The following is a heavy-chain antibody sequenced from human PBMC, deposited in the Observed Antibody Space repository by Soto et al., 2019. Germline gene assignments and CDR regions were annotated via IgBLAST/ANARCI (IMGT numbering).Heavy chain of an antibody. J-gene: IGHJ4*02. Sequence: QITLKESGPTLVKPTQTLTLTCSFSGFSLSTTGVAVGWIRQPPGKALECLVLIYWDDDKRYSPSLKGRLTTTRDTTKNQVVLTMADMDPVDTATYYCAHRVDYRGSWNTGYFDYWGQGTLVTVSS. V-gene: IGHV2-5*02. CDR2: IYWDDDK. CDR3: AHRVDYRGSWNTGYFDY. CDR1: GFSLSTTGVA. D-gene: IGHD2-15*01.